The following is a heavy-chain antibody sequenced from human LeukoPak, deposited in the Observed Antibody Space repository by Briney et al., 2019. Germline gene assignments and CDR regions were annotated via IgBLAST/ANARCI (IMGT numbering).Heavy chain of an antibody. V-gene: IGHV3-23*01. CDR1: GFTFSSYA. J-gene: IGHJ4*02. D-gene: IGHD4-23*01. CDR2: ISGSGGST. CDR3: ATLYGGRRADGY. Sequence: GGSLRLSCAASGFTFSSYAMSWVRQAPEKGLEWVSAISGSGGSTYYADSVKGRFTISRDNSKNTLYLQMNSLRAEDTAVYYCATLYGGRRADGYWGQGTLVTVST.